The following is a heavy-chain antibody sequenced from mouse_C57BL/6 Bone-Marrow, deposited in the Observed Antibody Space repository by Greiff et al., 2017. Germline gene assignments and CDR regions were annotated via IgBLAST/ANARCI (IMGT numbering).Heavy chain of an antibody. D-gene: IGHD2-1*01. CDR1: GFTFSSYG. Sequence: DVKLVESGGDLVKPGGSLKLSCAASGFTFSSYGMSWVRQTPDKRLEWVATISSGGSYTYYPDSVKGRFTISRDNAKNTLYLQMSSLKSEDTAMYYCARHYYGNYGFAYWGQGTLVTVSA. CDR2: ISSGGSYT. CDR3: ARHYYGNYGFAY. V-gene: IGHV5-6*02. J-gene: IGHJ3*01.